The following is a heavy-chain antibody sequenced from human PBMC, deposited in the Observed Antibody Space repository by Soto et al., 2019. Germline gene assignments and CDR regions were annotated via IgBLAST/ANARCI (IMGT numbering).Heavy chain of an antibody. Sequence: QVQLVQSGAEVKKPGSSVKVSCKASGGIFSTYAISWLRQAPGQGLEWMGGIIPIFGTPNYAQRFQGRVTITADESTTTADMELSRLGTEDQAVHYCARNRDDDCSGNYYNRIDFWGQGTLVTVSS. CDR2: IIPIFGTP. V-gene: IGHV1-69*01. J-gene: IGHJ4*02. CDR3: ARNRDDDCSGNYYNRIDF. CDR1: GGIFSTYA. D-gene: IGHD3-10*02.